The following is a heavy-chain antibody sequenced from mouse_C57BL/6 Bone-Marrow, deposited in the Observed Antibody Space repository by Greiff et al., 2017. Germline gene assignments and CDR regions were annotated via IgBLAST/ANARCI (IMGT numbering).Heavy chain of an antibody. CDR3: ARQDTTVVAHFDV. CDR1: GFTFSSYG. Sequence: EVQLVESGGDLVKPGGSLKLSCAASGFTFSSYGMSWVRQTPDKRLEWVATISSGGSYTYYPDSVKGRFTISRDNAKNTLYLQMSSLKSEDTAMYYCARQDTTVVAHFDVWGTGTTVTVSS. V-gene: IGHV5-6*01. D-gene: IGHD1-1*01. CDR2: ISSGGSYT. J-gene: IGHJ1*03.